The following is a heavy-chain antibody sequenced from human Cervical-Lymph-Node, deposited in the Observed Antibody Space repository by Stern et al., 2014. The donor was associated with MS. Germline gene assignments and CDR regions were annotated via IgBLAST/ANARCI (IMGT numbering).Heavy chain of an antibody. J-gene: IGHJ3*02. CDR1: GYTFTDYY. CDR2: INPNSGGT. D-gene: IGHD6-19*01. Sequence: QVQLVQSGAEVKKPGASVKVSCKASGYTFTDYYMHWVRQAPGQGLEWMGGINPNSGGTNYAQKFQGWVTMTRDTSLNTAYMDLSRLRSDDTAVYYCARGRRSSGWSPPDAFDIWGQGTMVTVSS. V-gene: IGHV1-2*04. CDR3: ARGRRSSGWSPPDAFDI.